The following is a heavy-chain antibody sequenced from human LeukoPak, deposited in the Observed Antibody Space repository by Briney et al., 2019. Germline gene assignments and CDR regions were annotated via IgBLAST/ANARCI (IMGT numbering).Heavy chain of an antibody. Sequence: GSLRLSCAASGFTFSSYSMNWVRQAPGKGLEWGSYISSSSSTIYYADSVKGRFTISRDNAKNTLYLQMNSLRAEDTAVYYCAKDGWETTYFDYWGQGTLVTVSS. V-gene: IGHV3-48*01. CDR1: GFTFSSYS. D-gene: IGHD1-7*01. CDR2: ISSSSSTI. CDR3: AKDGWETTYFDY. J-gene: IGHJ4*02.